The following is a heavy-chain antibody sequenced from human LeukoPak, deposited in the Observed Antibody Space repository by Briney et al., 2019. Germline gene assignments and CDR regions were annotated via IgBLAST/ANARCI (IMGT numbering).Heavy chain of an antibody. D-gene: IGHD3-3*01. J-gene: IGHJ4*02. CDR2: IGTVGDT. CDR3: ARESGNSGSFDY. CDR1: GFTFSSYD. V-gene: IGHV3-13*01. Sequence: PGGSLRLSCAASGFTFSSYDMHWVRQATGKGLEWVSAIGTVGDTYYPGSVKGRFTISRENAKNSLYLQMNSLRAGDTAVYYCARESGNSGSFDYWGQGTLVTVSS.